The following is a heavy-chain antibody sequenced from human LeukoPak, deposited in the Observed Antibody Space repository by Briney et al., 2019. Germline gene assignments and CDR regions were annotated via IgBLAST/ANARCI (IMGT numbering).Heavy chain of an antibody. D-gene: IGHD3-10*01. V-gene: IGHV1-8*03. CDR3: ARGLSILWFGELLPSDAFDI. CDR1: GYTFTSYD. CDR2: MNPNSGNT. J-gene: IGHJ3*02. Sequence: GASVKVSCKASGYTFTSYDINWVRQATGQGLEWMGWMNPNSGNTGYAQKFQGRVTITRNTSISKAYMELSSLRSEDTAVYYCARGLSILWFGELLPSDAFDIWGQGTMVTVSS.